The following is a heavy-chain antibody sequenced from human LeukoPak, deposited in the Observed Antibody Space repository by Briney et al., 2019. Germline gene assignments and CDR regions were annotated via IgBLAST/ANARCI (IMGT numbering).Heavy chain of an antibody. V-gene: IGHV3-23*01. CDR2: ISGSGGST. Sequence: GGSLRLSCAASGFTFSSYAMSWVRQAPGKGLEWVSAISGSGGSTYYADSVKGRFTISRDNSKNTLYLQMNSLRAEDTAVYYCAKTYCSGGSCYGIRGPWFDPWGQGTLVTVSS. CDR3: AKTYCSGGSCYGIRGPWFDP. CDR1: GFTFSSYA. D-gene: IGHD2-15*01. J-gene: IGHJ5*02.